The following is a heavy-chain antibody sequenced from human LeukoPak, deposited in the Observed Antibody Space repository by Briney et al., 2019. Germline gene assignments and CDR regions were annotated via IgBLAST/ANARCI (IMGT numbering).Heavy chain of an antibody. J-gene: IGHJ5*02. CDR2: IYYSGIT. Sequence: SQTLSLTCTVSGGSISSYYWSWIRQPPGKGLEWIGYIYYSGITNYNPSLKSRVTISVDTSKNQFSLKLSSVTAADTAVYYCARDVRWFDPWGQGTLVTVSS. D-gene: IGHD2/OR15-2a*01. CDR1: GGSISSYY. CDR3: ARDVRWFDP. V-gene: IGHV4-59*01.